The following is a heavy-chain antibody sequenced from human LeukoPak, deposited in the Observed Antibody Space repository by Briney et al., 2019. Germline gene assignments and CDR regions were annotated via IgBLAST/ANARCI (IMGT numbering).Heavy chain of an antibody. J-gene: IGHJ4*02. CDR2: IDGDSSTI. Sequence: GGSLRLSCAASVFTFTTYSMNWVRQAPGKGPEWVSYIDGDSSTISYADSVKGRFTISRDNAKNSLYLQMNSLRAEDTAVYYCARGIAAASDYWGQGTLVTVSS. V-gene: IGHV3-48*04. CDR1: VFTFTTYS. D-gene: IGHD6-13*01. CDR3: ARGIAAASDY.